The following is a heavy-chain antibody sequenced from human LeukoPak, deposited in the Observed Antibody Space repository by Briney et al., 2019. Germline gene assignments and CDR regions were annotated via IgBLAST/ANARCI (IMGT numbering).Heavy chain of an antibody. Sequence: SETLSLTCAVYGGSFSGYYWSWIRQPPGKGLEWIGEINHSGSTNYNPSLKSRDTISVDTSKNQFSLKLSSVTAADTAVYYCARSRPDDYGGFDYWGQGTLVTVSS. V-gene: IGHV4-34*01. J-gene: IGHJ4*02. CDR2: INHSGST. CDR1: GGSFSGYY. CDR3: ARSRPDDYGGFDY. D-gene: IGHD4-17*01.